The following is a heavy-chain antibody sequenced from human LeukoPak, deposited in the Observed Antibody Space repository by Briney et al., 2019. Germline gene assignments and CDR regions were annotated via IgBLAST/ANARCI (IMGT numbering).Heavy chain of an antibody. Sequence: TGGSLIPSCAASGFTFSDRDMDWVRQAPGKGLEWVGRSRNKAKSHTTEYAASVKGRFTISRDNSNNSVWLQMNSLKTEDTAVYYCALWSYYYYGLDVWGQGTTVTVSS. V-gene: IGHV3-72*01. CDR2: SRNKAKSHTT. D-gene: IGHD5-18*01. CDR1: GFTFSDRD. CDR3: ALWSYYYYGLDV. J-gene: IGHJ6*02.